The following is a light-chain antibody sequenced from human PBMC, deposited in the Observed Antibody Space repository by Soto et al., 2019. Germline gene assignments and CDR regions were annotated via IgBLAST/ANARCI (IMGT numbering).Light chain of an antibody. CDR3: SSYSSNNNRSYV. CDR2: EVN. V-gene: IGLV2-14*03. Sequence: QSVLTQPASVSGAPGQSITISCTGTSNDVGGYKYVSWYQQRPGTAPKLIMFEVNNRPSGVSDRFSGSRSANTASLTISGLHAQDEADYYCSSYSSNNNRSYVFGTGTKLTVL. J-gene: IGLJ1*01. CDR1: SNDVGGYKY.